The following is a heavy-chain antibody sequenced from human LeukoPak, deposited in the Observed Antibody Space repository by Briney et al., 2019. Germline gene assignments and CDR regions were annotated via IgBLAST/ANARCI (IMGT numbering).Heavy chain of an antibody. Sequence: PGGSLRLSYAASGFTFSSYSMNWVRQAPGKGLEWVSSISSSSSYIYYADSVKGRFTISRDNAKNSLYLQMNSLRAEDTAVYCCARDQYSSGWYYFDYWGQGTLVTVSS. D-gene: IGHD6-19*01. CDR3: ARDQYSSGWYYFDY. CDR1: GFTFSSYS. J-gene: IGHJ4*02. V-gene: IGHV3-21*01. CDR2: ISSSSSYI.